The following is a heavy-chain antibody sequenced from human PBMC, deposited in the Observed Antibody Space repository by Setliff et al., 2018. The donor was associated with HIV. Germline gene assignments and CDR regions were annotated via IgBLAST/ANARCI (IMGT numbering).Heavy chain of an antibody. J-gene: IGHJ4*02. V-gene: IGHV4-39*01. Sequence: PSETLSLTCVVSGGSISISSYYWGWIRQPPGKGLEWIGSIYCSGSTYYNPSLKSRITISVDTSKNRFSLKLSAVTAADTALYYCATHGAYYFGSGPPGGYWGQGTLVTVSS. CDR3: ATHGAYYFGSGPPGGY. CDR2: IYCSGST. D-gene: IGHD3-10*01. CDR1: GGSISISSYY.